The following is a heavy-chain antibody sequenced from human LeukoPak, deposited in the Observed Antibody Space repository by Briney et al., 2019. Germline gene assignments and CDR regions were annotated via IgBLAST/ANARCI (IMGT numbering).Heavy chain of an antibody. Sequence: GGSLRLSCAASGFTVSSNYMSWVRQAPGKGLEWVSVIYSGGSTHYADSVKGRFTISRDNSKNKLYLQMNSLRAEDTAVYYCARAPGDSYGYYYYYYMDVWGKGTMVTVSS. CDR3: ARAPGDSYGYYYYYYMDV. D-gene: IGHD5-18*01. CDR2: IYSGGST. J-gene: IGHJ6*03. V-gene: IGHV3-53*01. CDR1: GFTVSSNY.